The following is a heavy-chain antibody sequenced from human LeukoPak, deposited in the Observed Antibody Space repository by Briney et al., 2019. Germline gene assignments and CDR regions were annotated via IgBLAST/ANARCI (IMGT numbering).Heavy chain of an antibody. Sequence: GGSLRLSRAASGFTFSSHWMYWVRQAPGKGLVWVSRINSDGSSTSYADSVKGRFTISRDNAKNTLYLRVNSLRVEDTAVYYCASPQSGDYGALYFQHWGPGTLVTVSS. CDR1: GFTFSSHW. D-gene: IGHD4-17*01. V-gene: IGHV3-74*01. CDR2: INSDGSST. CDR3: ASPQSGDYGALYFQH. J-gene: IGHJ1*01.